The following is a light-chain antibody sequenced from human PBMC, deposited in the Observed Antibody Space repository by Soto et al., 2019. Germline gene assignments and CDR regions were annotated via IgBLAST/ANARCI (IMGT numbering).Light chain of an antibody. Sequence: QSVLTQPPSASGTPGQRVTISCSGSSSNIGSNSVYWYQQLPGTAPKLLIYRNNQRPSGVPDRFSGSKSGTSASLAISGLRSEYEADYYCAAWDDSLGGSYVFGTGTKLTVL. CDR3: AAWDDSLGGSYV. CDR2: RNN. CDR1: SSNIGSNS. J-gene: IGLJ1*01. V-gene: IGLV1-47*01.